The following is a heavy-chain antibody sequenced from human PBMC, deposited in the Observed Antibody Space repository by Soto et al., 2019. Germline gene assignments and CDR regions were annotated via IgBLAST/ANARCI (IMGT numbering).Heavy chain of an antibody. J-gene: IGHJ4*02. V-gene: IGHV3-7*01. CDR3: ARDFYGGFSYGPGDN. Sequence: EVQLVESGGGLVQPGGSLRLSCVASGFTFWGDWRSWVRQAPGKGLEWVANIKQDGSAKQYLDSVRGRFTISRDNSKNSVYLQMNSLRDEDTALYYCARDFYGGFSYGPGDNWGQGTLVTVSS. D-gene: IGHD2-15*01. CDR1: GFTFWGDW. CDR2: IKQDGSAK.